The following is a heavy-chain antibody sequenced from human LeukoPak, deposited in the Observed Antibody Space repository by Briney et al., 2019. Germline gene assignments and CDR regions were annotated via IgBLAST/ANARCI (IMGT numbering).Heavy chain of an antibody. CDR3: ASCPYYDFWSGYYRAPRGDYYYYMDV. CDR2: MNPNSGNT. J-gene: IGHJ6*03. Sequence: ASVKVSCKASGYTFTSYDINWVRQATGQGLEWMGWMNPNSGNTGYAQKFQGRVTMTRNTSISTAYMELSSLRSEDTAVYYCASCPYYDFWSGYYRAPRGDYYYYMDVWGKGTTVTVSS. CDR1: GYTFTSYD. V-gene: IGHV1-8*01. D-gene: IGHD3-3*01.